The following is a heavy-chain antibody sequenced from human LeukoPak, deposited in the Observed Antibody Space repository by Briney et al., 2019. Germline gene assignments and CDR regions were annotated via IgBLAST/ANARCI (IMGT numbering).Heavy chain of an antibody. CDR2: ISSGSSVK. D-gene: IGHD1-26*01. CDR3: ARDQGGERWFDP. CDR1: GFTFSGYS. V-gene: IGHV3-21*01. J-gene: IGHJ5*02. Sequence: GGALRLSCAASGFTFSGYSMNWVGQAQGKGVEGGASISSGSSVKYYADSVKGRFTISRDNAKNSLYLQMNSLRAEDTAVYYCARDQGGERWFDPWGQGTLVTVSS.